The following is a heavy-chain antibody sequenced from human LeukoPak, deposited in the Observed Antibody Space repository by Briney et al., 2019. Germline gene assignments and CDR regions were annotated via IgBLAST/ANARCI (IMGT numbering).Heavy chain of an antibody. CDR1: GFTFSSYW. CDR3: AKDRGYSYGNDLDY. V-gene: IGHV3-30*18. D-gene: IGHD5-18*01. J-gene: IGHJ4*02. Sequence: GGSLRLSCAPSGFTFSSYWMSWVRQAPGKGLEWVAVISYDGSNKYYADSMKGRFTISRDNSKNTLYLQMNSLRAEDTAVYYCAKDRGYSYGNDLDYWGQGTLVTVSS. CDR2: ISYDGSNK.